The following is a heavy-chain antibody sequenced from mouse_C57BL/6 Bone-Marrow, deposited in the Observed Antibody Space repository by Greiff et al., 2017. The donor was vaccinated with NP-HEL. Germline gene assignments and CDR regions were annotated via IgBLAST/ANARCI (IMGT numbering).Heavy chain of an antibody. CDR3: ARRGGSSLYYAMDY. V-gene: IGHV1-18*01. Sequence: DVQLQESGPELVKPGASVKIPCKASGYTFTDYNMDWVKQSHGKSLEWIGDINPNNGGTIYNQKFKGKATLTVDKSSSTAYMELRSLTSEDTAVYYCARRGGSSLYYAMDYWGQGTSVTVSS. D-gene: IGHD1-1*01. CDR2: INPNNGGT. CDR1: GYTFTDYN. J-gene: IGHJ4*01.